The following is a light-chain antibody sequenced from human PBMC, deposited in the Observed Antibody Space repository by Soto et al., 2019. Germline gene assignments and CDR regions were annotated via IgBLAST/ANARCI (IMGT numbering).Light chain of an antibody. CDR2: EVS. CDR3: SSYTSSTFYV. V-gene: IGLV2-14*01. J-gene: IGLJ1*01. CDR1: SSDVGGYNY. Sequence: QSVLTQPASVSGSPGQSITISCTGTSSDVGGYNYVSWYQQHPGKAPKLMIYEVSNRPSGVSNRSSGSKSGNTASLTISGLQAEDEADYHCSSYTSSTFYVFGTGTKVTVL.